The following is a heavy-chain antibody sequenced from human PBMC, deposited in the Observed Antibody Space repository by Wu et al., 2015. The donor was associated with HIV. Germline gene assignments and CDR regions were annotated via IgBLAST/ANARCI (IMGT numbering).Heavy chain of an antibody. J-gene: IGHJ6*02. CDR2: MNSNNGKT. CDR3: ATSYYGSGSYPTFYYYYAMDV. V-gene: IGHV1-8*02. CDR1: GGPFSNYP. D-gene: IGHD3-10*01. Sequence: QVQLVQSGTEVKKPGSSVKVSCKASGGPFSNYPISWVRQAPGQGLEWMGWMNSNNGKTGYGQKFQGRVAMTRNISTRTAYMELSGLKSEDTAVYYCATSYYGSGSYPTFYYYYAMDVWGQGTTVTVSS.